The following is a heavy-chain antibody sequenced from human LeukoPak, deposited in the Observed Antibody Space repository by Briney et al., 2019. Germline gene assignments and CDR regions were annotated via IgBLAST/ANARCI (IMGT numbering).Heavy chain of an antibody. CDR3: ARHGTYYYDSSGYYPDY. CDR1: GYSFTSYW. J-gene: IGHJ4*02. V-gene: IGHV5-51*01. Sequence: GESLKISCKGSGYSFTSYWIGWVRQMPGKGLEWMGIIYPGDSGTRYSPSFQGQVTISADKSISTAYLQWSSLKASDTAMYYCARHGTYYYDSSGYYPDYWGQGTLVTVSS. D-gene: IGHD3-22*01. CDR2: IYPGDSGT.